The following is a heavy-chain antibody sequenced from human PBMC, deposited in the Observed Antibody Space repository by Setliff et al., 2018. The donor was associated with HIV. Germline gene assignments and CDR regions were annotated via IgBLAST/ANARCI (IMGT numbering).Heavy chain of an antibody. CDR3: ASLDGSESPYIYYYYMDV. D-gene: IGHD3-10*01. CDR2: INYRGNT. Sequence: PSETLSLTCTVSGDSIRGYYWGWIRQPPGKGLEWIGSINYRGNTYYNPSLKSRAAISVDTSKNQISLKLSSVTAADTAVYYCASLDGSESPYIYYYYMDVWGKGTAVTVSS. V-gene: IGHV4-39*01. J-gene: IGHJ6*03. CDR1: GDSIRGYY.